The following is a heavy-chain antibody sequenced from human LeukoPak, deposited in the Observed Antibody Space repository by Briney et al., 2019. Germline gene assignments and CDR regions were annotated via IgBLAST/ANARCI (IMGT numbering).Heavy chain of an antibody. CDR1: GFTFSSYG. CDR3: AKGPYYYYGMDV. V-gene: IGHV3-30*18. CDR2: ISYDGSNK. Sequence: PGGSLRLSCAASGFTFSSYGMHWVRQAPGKGLEWVALISYDGSNKYYADSVKGRFTISRDNSKNTLYLQMNSLRAEDTAVYYCAKGPYYYYGMDVWGQGTTVTVSS. J-gene: IGHJ6*02.